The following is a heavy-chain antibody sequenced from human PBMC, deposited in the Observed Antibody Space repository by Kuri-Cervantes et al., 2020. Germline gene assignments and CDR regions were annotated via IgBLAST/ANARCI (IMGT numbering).Heavy chain of an antibody. CDR2: IYPGDSDT. J-gene: IGHJ5*02. CDR3: ARRAYYDSSGYKDWFYP. Sequence: GESLKISCKGSGYTFTSYWLGWVRQMPGKGLEWVGIIYPGDSDTSYSPSFQGQVTISADKSISTAYLQWSSLKASDTAMYYCARRAYYDSSGYKDWFYPRGQGTLVTVSS. V-gene: IGHV5-51*01. D-gene: IGHD3-22*01. CDR1: GYTFTSYW.